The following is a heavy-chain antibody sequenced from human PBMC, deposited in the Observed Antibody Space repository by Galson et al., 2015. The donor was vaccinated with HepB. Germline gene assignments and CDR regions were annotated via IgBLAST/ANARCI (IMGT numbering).Heavy chain of an antibody. CDR2: ISGSGGST. CDR3: AKDRRYYDSSGWCFDY. V-gene: IGHV3-23*01. D-gene: IGHD3-22*01. CDR1: GFTFSSYA. J-gene: IGHJ4*02. Sequence: SLRLSCAASGFTFSSYAMSWVRQAPGKGLEWVSAISGSGGSTYYADSVKGRFTISRDNSKNTLYLQMNSLRAEDTAVYYCAKDRRYYDSSGWCFDYWGQGTLVTVSS.